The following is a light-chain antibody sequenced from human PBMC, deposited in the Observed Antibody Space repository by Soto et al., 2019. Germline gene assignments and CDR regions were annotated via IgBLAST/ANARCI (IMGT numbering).Light chain of an antibody. CDR3: CSYAGSSTSWV. J-gene: IGLJ3*02. V-gene: IGLV2-23*01. CDR2: EDS. Sequence: QSALTQPASVSGSPGQSITISCTGTSSDAGNYNFVSWYQQHPGKAPKVIIYEDSTRPSGVSNRLSGSKSGNTASLTISGLQAEDEADYYCCSYAGSSTSWVSGRGTKLTVL. CDR1: SSDAGNYNF.